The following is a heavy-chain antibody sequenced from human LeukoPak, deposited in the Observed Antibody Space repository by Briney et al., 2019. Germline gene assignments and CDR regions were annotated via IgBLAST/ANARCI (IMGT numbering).Heavy chain of an antibody. V-gene: IGHV3-73*01. CDR2: IRSKANSYAT. CDR3: TSSLYGSGSYPNYYYYYGMDV. CDR1: GFTFSGSA. Sequence: GGSLRLSCAASGFTFSGSAMHRVRQASGKGLEWVGRIRSKANSYATAYAASVKGRFTISRDDSKNTAYLQMNSLKTEDTAVYYCTSSLYGSGSYPNYYYYYGMDVWGKGTTVTVSS. D-gene: IGHD3-10*01. J-gene: IGHJ6*04.